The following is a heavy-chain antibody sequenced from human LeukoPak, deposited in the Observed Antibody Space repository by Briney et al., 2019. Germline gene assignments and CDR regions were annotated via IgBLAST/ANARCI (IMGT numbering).Heavy chain of an antibody. CDR1: GISLSNYA. D-gene: IGHD3-10*01. J-gene: IGHJ4*02. CDR3: AKRGVVIRGLLVIGYHQEAYHYDF. CDR2: ISERGGST. V-gene: IGHV3-23*01. Sequence: PGGSLRLSCVVSGISLSNYAMTWVRQAPGKGLEWVSYISERGGSTTYADSVKGRFTISRDTSLNILYLQMNNLRAEDTAVYFCAKRGVVIRGLLVIGYHQEAYHYDFWGQGVLVTVSS.